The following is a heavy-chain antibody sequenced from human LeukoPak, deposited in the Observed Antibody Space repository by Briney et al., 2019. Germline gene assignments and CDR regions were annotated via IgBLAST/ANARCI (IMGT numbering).Heavy chain of an antibody. V-gene: IGHV4-34*01. D-gene: IGHD3-10*01. Sequence: SETLSLTCAVYGGSFSGYYWSWIRQPPGKGLEWIGEINHSGNTYYNPSLKSRVAISVDTSKNHFSLKLSSVTAADTAIYYCARDRAQTYYYGSGSSFDPWGRGTLVTVSS. CDR2: INHSGNT. CDR3: ARDRAQTYYYGSGSSFDP. J-gene: IGHJ5*02. CDR1: GGSFSGYY.